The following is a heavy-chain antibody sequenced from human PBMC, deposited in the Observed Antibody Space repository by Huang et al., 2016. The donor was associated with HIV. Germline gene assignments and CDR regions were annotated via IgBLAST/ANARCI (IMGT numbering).Heavy chain of an antibody. CDR2: IRRDGSRK. V-gene: IGHV3-30*02. CDR1: KFTFNNHD. CDR3: VRGHSYELGFFFEH. Sequence: QVQVVESGGGVVQPGGSLRLSCAPSKFTFNNHDMHWVRPAPGKGLGWVASIRRDGSRKYYVDSVKGRFTISRDNSRNTVYLQMTDLRADDTSVFYCVRGHSYELGFFFEHWGQGTLVTVSS. J-gene: IGHJ4*02. D-gene: IGHD3-16*01.